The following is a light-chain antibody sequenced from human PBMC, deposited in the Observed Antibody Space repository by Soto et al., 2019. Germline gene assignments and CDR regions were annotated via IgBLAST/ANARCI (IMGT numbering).Light chain of an antibody. CDR1: SSYVGGYKY. CDR3: SSYTSSSTLYV. J-gene: IGLJ1*01. V-gene: IGLV2-14*01. CDR2: DVT. Sequence: QSALTQPASVSGSPGQSITISCTGTSSYVGGYKYVSWYQQHPGKAPKLMIYDVTNRPSGVSNRFSGSKSGNTASLTISGLQAEDEADYYCSSYTSSSTLYVFGTGTKLTV.